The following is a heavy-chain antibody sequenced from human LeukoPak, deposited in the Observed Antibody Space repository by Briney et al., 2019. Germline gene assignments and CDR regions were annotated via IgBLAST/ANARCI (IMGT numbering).Heavy chain of an antibody. D-gene: IGHD6-13*01. J-gene: IGHJ4*03. CDR3: AKCMAEPGTCYFDN. V-gene: IGHV3-23*01. Sequence: GGSLRLSRAAPGFTFSSYAMTWVRQAPGKGLEWVSGISGSGGNTYYANSVKGRFTISRDNSKSTLYLQMNNLGAEDTALYYCAKCMAEPGTCYFDNWGRGTLVTVSS. CDR1: GFTFSSYA. CDR2: ISGSGGNT.